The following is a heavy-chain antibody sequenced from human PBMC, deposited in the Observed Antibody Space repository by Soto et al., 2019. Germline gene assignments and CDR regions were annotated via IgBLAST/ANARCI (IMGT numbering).Heavy chain of an antibody. CDR2: IFDSDAVI. CDR3: ATYGTRTTPHYLDS. Sequence: EVQLLESGGGLVQPGGSLRLSCEASGFTFSSYPMGWVRQAPGKGLEWVASIFDSDAVIYSVDSVKGRFTISRDNSKYTLYLQMSSLRVEDTAVYHCATYGTRTTPHYLDSWGQGTLVTVSS. V-gene: IGHV3-23*01. CDR1: GFTFSSYP. J-gene: IGHJ4*02. D-gene: IGHD1-1*01.